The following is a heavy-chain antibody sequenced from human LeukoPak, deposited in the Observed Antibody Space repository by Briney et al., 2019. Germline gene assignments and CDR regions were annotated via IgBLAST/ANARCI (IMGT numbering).Heavy chain of an antibody. CDR1: GGSISSSSYY. D-gene: IGHD4-23*01. V-gene: IGHV4-39*01. CDR3: ARLWGLRWSLYYFDY. CDR2: IYYSGST. J-gene: IGHJ4*02. Sequence: PSETLFLTCTVSGGSISSSSYYWGWIRQPPGKGLEWIGSIYYSGSTHYNPSLKSRVTISVDTSKNQFSLKLSSVTAADTAVYYCARLWGLRWSLYYFDYWGQGTLVTVSS.